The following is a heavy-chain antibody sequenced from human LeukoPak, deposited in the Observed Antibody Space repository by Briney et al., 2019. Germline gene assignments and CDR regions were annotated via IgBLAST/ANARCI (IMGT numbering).Heavy chain of an antibody. D-gene: IGHD2-2*01. Sequence: PSETLSLTCTVSGGSISSSSYYWGWIRRPPGKGLEWIGSIYYSGSTYYNPSLKSRVTISVDTSKNQFSLKLSSVTAADTAVYYCARHSIVVVPAAITNWFDPWGQGTLVTVSS. CDR2: IYYSGST. CDR3: ARHSIVVVPAAITNWFDP. CDR1: GGSISSSSYY. J-gene: IGHJ5*02. V-gene: IGHV4-39*01.